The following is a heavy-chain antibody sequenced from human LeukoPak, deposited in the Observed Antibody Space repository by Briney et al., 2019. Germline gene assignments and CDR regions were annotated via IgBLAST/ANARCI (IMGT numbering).Heavy chain of an antibody. Sequence: SETLSLTCTVSGGSISSGDYYWSWIRQPPGKGLEWIGYIYYSGSTYYNPSLKSRVTISVDTSKNQFSLKLSSVTAADTAVYYCAREGGPSPYYYDSSGYSNDAFDIWGQGTMVTVSS. CDR1: GGSISSGDYY. CDR3: AREGGPSPYYYDSSGYSNDAFDI. J-gene: IGHJ3*02. V-gene: IGHV4-30-4*08. D-gene: IGHD3-22*01. CDR2: IYYSGST.